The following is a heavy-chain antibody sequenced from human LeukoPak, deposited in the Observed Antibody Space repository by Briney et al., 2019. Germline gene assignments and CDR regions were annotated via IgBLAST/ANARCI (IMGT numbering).Heavy chain of an antibody. CDR3: ARAGFYEHDAFDI. Sequence: PSETLSLTCAVYGESFTGYYWSWIRQPPGKGLEWIGEINHSGSTNYNPSLKSRVAISVDTSKNQFSLKLSSVTAADTAVYYCARAGFYEHDAFDIWGQGTMVTVSS. CDR2: INHSGST. D-gene: IGHD3-16*01. V-gene: IGHV4-34*01. J-gene: IGHJ3*02. CDR1: GESFTGYY.